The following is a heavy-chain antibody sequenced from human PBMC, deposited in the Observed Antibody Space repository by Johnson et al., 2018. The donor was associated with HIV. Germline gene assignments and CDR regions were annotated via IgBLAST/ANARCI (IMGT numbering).Heavy chain of an antibody. CDR3: AREWLYGFDI. Sequence: VQLVESGGGVVQPGRSLRLSCAASGFTFSSYAMSWVRQAPGKWLEWVSVIYSGGSTYYADSVKGRFTISRDNSKNTLYLQMNRLRAEDTAVYYCAREWLYGFDIWGQGTMVTVSS. CDR1: GFTFSSYA. CDR2: IYSGGST. J-gene: IGHJ3*02. V-gene: IGHV3-66*01. D-gene: IGHD5-24*01.